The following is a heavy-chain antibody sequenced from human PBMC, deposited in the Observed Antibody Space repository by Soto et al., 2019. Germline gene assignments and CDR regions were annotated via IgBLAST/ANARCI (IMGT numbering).Heavy chain of an antibody. CDR3: ARRYRYCSGGSCYTNWFDP. Sequence: SSETLSLTCTVSGGSVSSYYWSWIRQPPGKGLEWIGYIYYSGSTNYNPSLKSRVTISVDTSKNQFSLELSSVTAADTAVYYCARRYRYCSGGSCYTNWFDPWGQGTLVTVSS. CDR1: GGSVSSYY. CDR2: IYYSGST. D-gene: IGHD2-15*01. J-gene: IGHJ5*02. V-gene: IGHV4-59*08.